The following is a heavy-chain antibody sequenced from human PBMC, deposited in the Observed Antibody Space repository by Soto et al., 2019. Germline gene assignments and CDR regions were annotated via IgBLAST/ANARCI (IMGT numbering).Heavy chain of an antibody. D-gene: IGHD3-16*01. J-gene: IGHJ6*02. V-gene: IGHV3-30-3*01. CDR3: ARDGIPFGGCWLPRSSDDYYGLDD. CDR2: ISYDGSNK. CDR1: GFSFSSYA. Sequence: PAGSLTLSCAASGFSFSSYAMHWVRQAPGKGLEWVAVISYDGSNKYYADSMKGRFTNSRDNFKNTLYLQMNSPRAEDTAVYYCARDGIPFGGCWLPRSSDDYYGLDDWGQGTMVTVSS.